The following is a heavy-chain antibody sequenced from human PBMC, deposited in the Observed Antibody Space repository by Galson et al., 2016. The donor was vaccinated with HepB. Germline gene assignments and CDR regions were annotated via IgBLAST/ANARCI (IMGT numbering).Heavy chain of an antibody. CDR2: IWYDGSNK. J-gene: IGHJ6*04. Sequence: SLRLSCAASGFTFSSYGMHWVRQAPGKGLEWVAVIWYDGSNKYYADSVKGRFTISRDNSKNTLYLQMNSLRAEDTTVYYCARGTYYDFWKHGMDVWGKGTTVTVSS. D-gene: IGHD3-3*01. CDR3: ARGTYYDFWKHGMDV. V-gene: IGHV3-33*01. CDR1: GFTFSSYG.